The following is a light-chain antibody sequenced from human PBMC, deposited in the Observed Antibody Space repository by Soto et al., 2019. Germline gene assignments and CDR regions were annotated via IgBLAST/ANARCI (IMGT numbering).Light chain of an antibody. Sequence: IVMTQSPATLSVYPGERATLSCRAGQTIYSNVAWYQQRPGQAPRLLIYRASTRATGVPARFSGSGSGTEFTLTISGLQSEDFALYSCQQYQNLWTFXQGTKVDIK. CDR1: QTIYSN. CDR2: RAS. J-gene: IGKJ1*01. CDR3: QQYQNLWT. V-gene: IGKV3-15*01.